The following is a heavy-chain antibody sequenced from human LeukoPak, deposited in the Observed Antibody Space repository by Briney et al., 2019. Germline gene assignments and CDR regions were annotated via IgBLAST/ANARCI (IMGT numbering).Heavy chain of an antibody. V-gene: IGHV4-4*07. J-gene: IGHJ4*02. CDR3: ARRGYSYGFFDY. CDR1: GGSISSYY. D-gene: IGHD5-18*01. CDR2: IYTSGST. Sequence: RTSETLSLTCTVSGGSISSYYWSWIRQPAGKGLEWIGRIYTSGSTNYNPSLKSRVTISVDTSKNQFSLKLSSVTAADTAVYYCARRGYSYGFFDYWGQGTLVTVSS.